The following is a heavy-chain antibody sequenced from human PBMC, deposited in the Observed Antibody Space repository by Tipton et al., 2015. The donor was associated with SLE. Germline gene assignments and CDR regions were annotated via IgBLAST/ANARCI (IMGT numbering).Heavy chain of an antibody. CDR1: GGSINNYF. D-gene: IGHD3-9*01. Sequence: TLSLTCTVSGGSINNYFWSWIRQLPGKGLEWIGDIHYSGKTNSNPSLKSRVLISLDTSKRQFSLRLSSVTAADTAVYYCARLVDILSGSSFDPWGQGTQVIVSS. V-gene: IGHV4-59*07. CDR2: IHYSGKT. J-gene: IGHJ5*02. CDR3: ARLVDILSGSSFDP.